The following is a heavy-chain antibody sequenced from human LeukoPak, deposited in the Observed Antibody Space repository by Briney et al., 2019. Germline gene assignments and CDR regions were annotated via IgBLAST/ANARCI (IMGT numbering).Heavy chain of an antibody. D-gene: IGHD4-23*01. V-gene: IGHV4-59*08. CDR3: ARHRNSDFFDY. Sequence: PSETLSLTCTVSGGSISSYYWSWIRQPPGKGLEWIGYIYYSGSTNYNPSLKSRVTISVDTSKNQFSLELSSVTAADTAVYYCARHRNSDFFDYWGQGTLVTVSS. CDR2: IYYSGST. J-gene: IGHJ4*02. CDR1: GGSISSYY.